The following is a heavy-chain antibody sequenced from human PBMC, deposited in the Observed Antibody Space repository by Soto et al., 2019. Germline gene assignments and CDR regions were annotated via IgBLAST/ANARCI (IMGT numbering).Heavy chain of an antibody. CDR1: GYTFTGYY. D-gene: IGHD4-17*01. CDR3: ARDHRYGGNDYYYYGMDV. J-gene: IGHJ6*02. V-gene: IGHV1-2*04. Sequence: ASVNVSCKSSGYTFTGYYIHWVRQAPGQGLECMGWINPNSGGTNYAQKFQGWVTMTRDTSISTAYMELSRLRSDDTAVYYCARDHRYGGNDYYYYGMDVWGQGTTVTVPS. CDR2: INPNSGGT.